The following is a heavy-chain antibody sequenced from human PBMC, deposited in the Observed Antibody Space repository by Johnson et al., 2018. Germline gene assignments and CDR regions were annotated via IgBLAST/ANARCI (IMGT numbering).Heavy chain of an antibody. D-gene: IGHD5-18*01. J-gene: IGHJ6*03. CDR1: GGTFSSYA. CDR3: AKDDGYSYGWSKNYYYYMDV. V-gene: IGHV1-69*12. CDR2: IIPIFGTA. Sequence: VQLVQSGAEVKKPGSSVKVSCKASGGTFSSYAISWVRQAPGQGLEWMGGIIPIFGTANYAQKFQGRVTIPADESTSPAYRELSSLRSEDTAVYYCAKDDGYSYGWSKNYYYYMDVWGKGTTVTVSS.